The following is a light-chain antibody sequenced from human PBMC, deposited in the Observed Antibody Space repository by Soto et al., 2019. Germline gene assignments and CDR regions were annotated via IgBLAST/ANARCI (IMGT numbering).Light chain of an antibody. CDR3: ASWDGSLSGPV. CDR1: SSNIGSNF. J-gene: IGLJ1*01. V-gene: IGLV1-47*02. Sequence: QSVLTQPPSASGTPGQRVTISCSGSSSNIGSNFVYWYQHLPGTAPKLLIYTNNQRPSGVPDRFSGSKSGTSASLAISGLRSEDAADYYCASWDGSLSGPVFGTGTKLTV. CDR2: TNN.